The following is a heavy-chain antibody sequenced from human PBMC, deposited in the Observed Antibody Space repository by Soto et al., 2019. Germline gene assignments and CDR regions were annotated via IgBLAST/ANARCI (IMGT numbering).Heavy chain of an antibody. CDR1: GGTFSSYA. J-gene: IGHJ4*02. V-gene: IGHV1-3*01. CDR3: ARAPQYLVRGVIMPEYYFDY. D-gene: IGHD3-10*01. Sequence: GASVKVSCKASGGTFSSYAISWVRQAPGQRLEWMGWINAGNGNTKYSQKFQGRVTITRDTSASTAYMELSRLRSDDTAVYYCARAPQYLVRGVIMPEYYFDYWGQGTLVTVSS. CDR2: INAGNGNT.